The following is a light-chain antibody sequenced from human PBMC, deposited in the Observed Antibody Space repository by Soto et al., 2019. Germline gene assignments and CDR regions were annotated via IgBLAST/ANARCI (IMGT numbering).Light chain of an antibody. J-gene: IGKJ1*01. CDR1: QCISND. Sequence: DIQMTQSPSSLSASVGDRVTITCRASQCISNDLGWYQQKPGKAPKRLIYAASSLQSGVPSRFSGSGSGTEFTLTISSLQPEDFATYYCLQHNSYPRTFGQGTKVEI. V-gene: IGKV1-17*01. CDR3: LQHNSYPRT. CDR2: AAS.